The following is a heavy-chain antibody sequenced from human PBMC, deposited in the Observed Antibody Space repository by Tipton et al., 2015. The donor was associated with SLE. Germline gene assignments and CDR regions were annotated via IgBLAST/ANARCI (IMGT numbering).Heavy chain of an antibody. CDR1: GGSFSGYY. Sequence: GLVKPSETLSLTCAVYGGSFSGYYWSWIRQHPGKGLEWIGEINHSGSTNFNPSLKSPFTISVDTSKNQFSLKLSSVTAADTAVYYFARGPRLDYWGQGTLVTVSS. CDR3: ARGPRLDY. J-gene: IGHJ4*02. CDR2: INHSGST. V-gene: IGHV4-34*01.